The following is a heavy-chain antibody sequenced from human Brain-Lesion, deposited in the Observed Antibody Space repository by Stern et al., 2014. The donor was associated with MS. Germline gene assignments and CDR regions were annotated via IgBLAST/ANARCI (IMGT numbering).Heavy chain of an antibody. V-gene: IGHV3-74*02. D-gene: IGHD1-26*01. CDR1: GFTFSSYW. CDR3: ARRRIVGAYWYFDL. J-gene: IGHJ2*01. Sequence: EVQLVESGGGFVQPGGSLRLSCAASGFTFSSYWMHWVRQAPGKGPEWVSRINSDGSSTSYADSVKGRFTISRDNAKNTLYLQMNSLRAEDTAVYYCARRRIVGAYWYFDLWGRGTLVTVSS. CDR2: INSDGSST.